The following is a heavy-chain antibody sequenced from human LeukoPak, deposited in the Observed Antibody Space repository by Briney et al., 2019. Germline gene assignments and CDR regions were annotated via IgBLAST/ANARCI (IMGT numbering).Heavy chain of an antibody. D-gene: IGHD2-2*01. CDR2: ITDGGRT. CDR1: GGSFSGYY. V-gene: IGHV4-34*01. CDR3: VRRTRVAMPNALDLISDF. Sequence: PSETLSLTCAVYGGSFSGYYWSWIRQPPGKGLEWIGEITDGGRTSYSPSLKSRATISIVPSQSQFSLQLDSVTAADTAIYYCVRRTRVAMPNALDLISDFWGQGTLVTVSS. J-gene: IGHJ4*02.